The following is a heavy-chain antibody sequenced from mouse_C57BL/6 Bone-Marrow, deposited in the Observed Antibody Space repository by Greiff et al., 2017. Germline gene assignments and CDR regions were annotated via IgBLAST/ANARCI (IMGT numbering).Heavy chain of an antibody. D-gene: IGHD1-1*01. J-gene: IGHJ2*01. CDR2: INPKNGGT. V-gene: IGHV1-26*01. CDR1: GYTFTDYY. CDR3: ARDYYGSSWYFDY. Sequence: EVQLQQSGPELVKPGASVKISCKASGYTFTDYYMNWVKQSHGKSLEWIGDINPKNGGTSYNQKLKGKATLTVDKSSSPAYMELRSLTSEDSAVYYCARDYYGSSWYFDYWGQGTILTVSS.